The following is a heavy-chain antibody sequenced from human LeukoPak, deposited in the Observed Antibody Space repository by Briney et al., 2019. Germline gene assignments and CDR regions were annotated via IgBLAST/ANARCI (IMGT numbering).Heavy chain of an antibody. D-gene: IGHD1-26*01. Sequence: PSETLSLTCIVSGGSISSYYWSWIRQPPGKGLEWIGYIYYTGSTNYNPSLKSRVTISVDTSKNRLSLKLRSVTAADTAVYYCARQDSGTYLNPLDIWGQGTVVTVSS. CDR2: IYYTGST. V-gene: IGHV4-59*08. CDR1: GGSISSYY. J-gene: IGHJ3*02. CDR3: ARQDSGTYLNPLDI.